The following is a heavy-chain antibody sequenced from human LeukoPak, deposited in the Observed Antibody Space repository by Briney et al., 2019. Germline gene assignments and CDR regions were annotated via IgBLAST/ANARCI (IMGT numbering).Heavy chain of an antibody. D-gene: IGHD6-19*01. CDR2: IYYSGST. CDR1: GGSISSSSYY. Sequence: PSETLSLTCTVSGGSISSSSYYWGWIRQPPGKGLEWIGSIYYSGSTYYNPSLKSRVTISVDTSKNQFSLKLSSVTAADTAVYYCARQGPSGWSLFDYWGQGTLVTVSS. J-gene: IGHJ4*02. V-gene: IGHV4-39*01. CDR3: ARQGPSGWSLFDY.